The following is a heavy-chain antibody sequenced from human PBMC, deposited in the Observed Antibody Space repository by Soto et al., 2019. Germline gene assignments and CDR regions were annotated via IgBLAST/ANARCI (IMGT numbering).Heavy chain of an antibody. J-gene: IGHJ5*02. D-gene: IGHD3-10*01. Sequence: PSETLSLTLGVYGGPFRNNYRIWVRQPPGKGLEWIGEVNHSGAATYNPSLQSRLTIPLDTSNNQYSPKMTSVTAADTAMYFCKRAERFPRSWFDPWGQGTQVTVSS. CDR1: GGPFRNNY. V-gene: IGHV4-34*01. CDR2: VNHSGAA. CDR3: KRAERFPRSWFDP.